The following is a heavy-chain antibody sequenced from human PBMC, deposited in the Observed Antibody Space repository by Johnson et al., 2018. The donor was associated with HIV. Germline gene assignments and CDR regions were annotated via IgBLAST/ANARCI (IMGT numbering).Heavy chain of an antibody. CDR2: IYSGGSA. Sequence: VQLVESGGGLVKPGGSLRLSCEASGFTVSSNYMSWVRQAPGKGLEWVSVIYSGGSAFYADSVKGRFIISRDNSKNTLYLQMNSLRVEDTAMYFCARRIIFCGGDCYSDGVDIWGQGTMVTVSS. D-gene: IGHD2-21*02. CDR1: GFTVSSNY. J-gene: IGHJ3*02. CDR3: ARRIIFCGGDCYSDGVDI. V-gene: IGHV3-66*01.